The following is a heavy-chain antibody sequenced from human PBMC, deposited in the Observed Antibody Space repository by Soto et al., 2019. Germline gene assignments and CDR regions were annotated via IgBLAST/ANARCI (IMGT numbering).Heavy chain of an antibody. D-gene: IGHD2-8*01. V-gene: IGHV3-21*01. CDR2: ISSSSSYI. J-gene: IGHJ2*01. CDR1: GFTFSSYS. CDR3: ARDPRSLRGGVTGYFDL. Sequence: PGGSLRLSCAASGFTFSSYSMNWVRQAPGKGLAWVSSISSSSSYISDADSVKGRFTISRDNAKNSLYLQMNSLRAEDTAVYYCARDPRSLRGGVTGYFDLWGRGTLVTVSS.